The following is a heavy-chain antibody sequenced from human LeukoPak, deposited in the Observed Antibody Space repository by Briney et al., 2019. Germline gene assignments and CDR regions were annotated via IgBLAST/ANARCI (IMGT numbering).Heavy chain of an antibody. Sequence: ASVKVSCKASGGTFSSYAISWVRQAPGQGLEWMGGIIPIFGTANYARKFQGGVTITADKSASTAYMELSSLRSEDTAVHYCARAQARSLRLYFDYWGQGTLVTVSS. CDR1: GGTFSSYA. D-gene: IGHD5-12*01. J-gene: IGHJ4*02. V-gene: IGHV1-69*06. CDR2: IIPIFGTA. CDR3: ARAQARSLRLYFDY.